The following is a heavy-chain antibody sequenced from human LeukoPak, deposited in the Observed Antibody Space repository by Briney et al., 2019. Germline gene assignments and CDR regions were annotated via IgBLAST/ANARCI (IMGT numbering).Heavy chain of an antibody. V-gene: IGHV4-61*05. Sequence: PSETLSLTCTVSGGSISSSSYYWGWIRQPPGKGLEWIGYIYYSGSTNYNPSLKSRVTISVDTSKNQFSLKLSSVTAADTAVYYCATIYDSSGYEAFDIWGQGTMVTVSS. CDR1: GGSISSSSYY. J-gene: IGHJ3*02. D-gene: IGHD3-22*01. CDR2: IYYSGST. CDR3: ATIYDSSGYEAFDI.